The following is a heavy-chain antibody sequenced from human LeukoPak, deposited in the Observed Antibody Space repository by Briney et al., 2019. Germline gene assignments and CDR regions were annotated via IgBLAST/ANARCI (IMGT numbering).Heavy chain of an antibody. CDR2: ISSSSAI. V-gene: IGHV3-48*03. CDR3: ARDDDRRGWYEAAYFQH. D-gene: IGHD6-19*01. Sequence: GGSLRLSCAASGFTFSSYEMNWVRQAPGKGLEWVSYISSSSAIYYADSVKGRFTISRDNAKNSLYLQMNSLRAEDTAVYYCARDDDRRGWYEAAYFQHWGQGTLVTVSS. CDR1: GFTFSSYE. J-gene: IGHJ1*01.